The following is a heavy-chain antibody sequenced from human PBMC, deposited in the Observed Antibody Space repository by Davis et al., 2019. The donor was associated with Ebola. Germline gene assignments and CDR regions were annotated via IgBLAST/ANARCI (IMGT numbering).Heavy chain of an antibody. CDR1: GFTFSSSA. CDR2: IGGGGGSI. V-gene: IGHV3-23*01. J-gene: IGHJ4*02. CDR3: ARRAVAGYFDY. D-gene: IGHD6-19*01. Sequence: GESLKISCAASGFTFSSSAMSWGRQAPGKGLEWVSSIGGGGGSIYYADSVKGRFTISRDNSKNTLYLQMNSLRAEDTALYYCARRAVAGYFDYWGQGTLVTVSS.